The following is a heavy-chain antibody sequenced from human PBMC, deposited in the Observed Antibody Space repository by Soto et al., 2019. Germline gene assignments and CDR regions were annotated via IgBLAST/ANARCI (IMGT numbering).Heavy chain of an antibody. CDR3: ACGGIQLWSHYYYYYGMDV. CDR1: GGTFSSYA. J-gene: IGHJ6*02. V-gene: IGHV1-69*13. D-gene: IGHD5-18*01. CDR2: IIPIFGTA. Sequence: GASVKVSCKASGGTFSSYAISWVRQAPGQGLEWMGGIIPIFGTANYAQKFQGRVTITADESTSTAYMELSSLRSEDTAVYYCACGGIQLWSHYYYYYGMDVWGQGTTVTVSS.